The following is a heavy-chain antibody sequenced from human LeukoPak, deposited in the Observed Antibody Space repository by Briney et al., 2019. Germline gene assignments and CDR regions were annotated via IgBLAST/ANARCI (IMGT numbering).Heavy chain of an antibody. J-gene: IGHJ4*02. D-gene: IGHD3-9*01. CDR2: INPNSGGT. Sequence: GASVKVSFKASGYTFTGYNMHWVRQAPGQGLEWMGWINPNSGGTNYAQKFQGRVTMTRDTSISTAYMELSRLRSDDTAVYYCARDRILGYDILTGDWGQGTLVTVSS. CDR1: GYTFTGYN. V-gene: IGHV1-2*02. CDR3: ARDRILGYDILTGD.